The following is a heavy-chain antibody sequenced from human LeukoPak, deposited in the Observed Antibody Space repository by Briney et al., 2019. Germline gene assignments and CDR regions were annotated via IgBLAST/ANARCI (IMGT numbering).Heavy chain of an antibody. CDR1: GYTFTSYD. V-gene: IGHV1-8*03. CDR2: MNPNSGNT. D-gene: IGHD4-23*01. J-gene: IGHJ4*02. CDR3: AFSSVYGGNLDY. Sequence: RASVKVSCKASGYTFTSYDINWVRQATGQGLEWMGWMNPNSGNTGYAQKFQGRVTITRNTSISTAYMELSSLRSDDTAVYYCAFSSVYGGNLDYWGQGTLVTVSS.